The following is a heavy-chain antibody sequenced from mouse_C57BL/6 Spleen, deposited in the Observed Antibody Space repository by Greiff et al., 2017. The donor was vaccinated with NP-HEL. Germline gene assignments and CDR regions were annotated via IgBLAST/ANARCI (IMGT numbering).Heavy chain of an antibody. D-gene: IGHD2-3*01. CDR2: IYPGDGDT. J-gene: IGHJ4*01. CDR3: ARWVTTPYAMDY. V-gene: IGHV1-82*01. CDR1: GYAFSSSW. Sequence: QVQLQQSGPELVKPGASVKISCKASGYAFSSSWMNWVKQRPGKGLEWIGRIYPGDGDTNYNGKFKGKATLTADKSSSTAYMQLSSLTSEDSAVYFCARWVTTPYAMDYWGQGTSVTVSS.